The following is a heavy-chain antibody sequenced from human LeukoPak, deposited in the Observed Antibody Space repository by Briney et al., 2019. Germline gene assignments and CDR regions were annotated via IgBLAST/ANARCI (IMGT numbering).Heavy chain of an antibody. CDR2: IYYSGST. D-gene: IGHD5-24*01. V-gene: IGHV4-59*08. Sequence: SETLSLTCTVSGGSMSSYYWSSIRQPPGKGLEGIGYIYYSGSTNYNPSLKSRVTISVDTSKHQFSLKLSSVPAADTAVYCARGARAGYNLEPFDYWGQGTLVTVSS. CDR1: GGSMSSYY. CDR3: ARGARAGYNLEPFDY. J-gene: IGHJ4*02.